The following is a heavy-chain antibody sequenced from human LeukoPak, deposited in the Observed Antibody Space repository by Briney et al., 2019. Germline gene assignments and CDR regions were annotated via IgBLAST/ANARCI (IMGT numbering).Heavy chain of an antibody. CDR3: ARGPYDYYYYYYGMDV. CDR1: GGSIRSYY. V-gene: IGHV4-4*07. D-gene: IGHD5-12*01. CDR2: IYTSGST. Sequence: SETLSLTCTVSGGSIRSYYWRWIRQPAGKGLEWIGRIYTSGSTNCNPSLKSRVTMSVDTSKNQFSLKLSSVTAADTAVYYCARGPYDYYYYYYGMDVWGQGTTVTVSS. J-gene: IGHJ6*02.